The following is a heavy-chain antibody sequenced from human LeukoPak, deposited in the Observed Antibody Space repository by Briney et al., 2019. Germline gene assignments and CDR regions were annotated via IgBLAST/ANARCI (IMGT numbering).Heavy chain of an antibody. J-gene: IGHJ4*02. V-gene: IGHV4-59*01. CDR1: GGSISSYY. CDR2: IYYSGST. Sequence: SETLSLTCTVSGGSISSYYWSWIRQPPGKGLEWIGYIYYSGSTNYSPSLKSRVTISVDTSKNQFSLKLSSVTAADTAVYYCARASGVSASGDYWGQGTLVTVSS. D-gene: IGHD4-23*01. CDR3: ARASGVSASGDY.